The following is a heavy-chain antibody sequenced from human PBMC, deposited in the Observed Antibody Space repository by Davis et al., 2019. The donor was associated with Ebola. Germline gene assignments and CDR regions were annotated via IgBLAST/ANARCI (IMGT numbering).Heavy chain of an antibody. CDR2: IDPSDTYV. Sequence: GESLKISCKASGYSFTTYWIFWVRQMPGQGLEWMGMIDPSDTYVNYSPSFQCHVTMSVDKSTTTAYLDWVSLKASDTAMYYCASLRRTITGMDEAFDIWGQGTMVTVSS. D-gene: IGHD2-8*02. CDR1: GYSFTTYW. V-gene: IGHV5-10-1*01. J-gene: IGHJ3*02. CDR3: ASLRRTITGMDEAFDI.